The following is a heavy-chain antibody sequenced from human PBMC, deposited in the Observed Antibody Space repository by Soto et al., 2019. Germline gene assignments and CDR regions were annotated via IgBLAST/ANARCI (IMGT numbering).Heavy chain of an antibody. V-gene: IGHV3-33*01. Sequence: LRLSCAASGFTFSFYGMDWVRQAPGKGLEWVAVIWNDGNNKYYADSVKGRFTISRDNSKSTLYLQMNSLRAEDTAVYYCARDLGGSYGPFDYWGQGALVTVSS. CDR1: GFTFSFYG. D-gene: IGHD5-18*01. CDR3: ARDLGGSYGPFDY. CDR2: IWNDGNNK. J-gene: IGHJ4*02.